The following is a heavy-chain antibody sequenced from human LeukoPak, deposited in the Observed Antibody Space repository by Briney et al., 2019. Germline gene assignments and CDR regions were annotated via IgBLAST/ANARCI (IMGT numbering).Heavy chain of an antibody. J-gene: IGHJ5*02. Sequence: GTSLRLSRAASGITFSSFGMHWVRQAPGKGLEWVAFIWYDGSNKYYADSVKGRFTISRDNSKNTLYLQMNSLRVEDTAVYYCARDGTETAGPFDPWGQGTLVTVSS. CDR1: GITFSSFG. D-gene: IGHD1/OR15-1a*01. V-gene: IGHV3-33*01. CDR2: IWYDGSNK. CDR3: ARDGTETAGPFDP.